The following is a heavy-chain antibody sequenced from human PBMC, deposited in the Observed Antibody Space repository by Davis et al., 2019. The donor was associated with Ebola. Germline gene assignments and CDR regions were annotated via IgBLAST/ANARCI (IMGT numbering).Heavy chain of an antibody. CDR3: ARVLFSVWNYEALDI. Sequence: SCAASGFTFSSYAMSWVRQPPGKGLEWIGEIHHSGSTNYNPSLKSRVTMFLDKSLNQFSLKMSSVTAADTAVYYCARVLFSVWNYEALDIWGQGTTVTVSS. D-gene: IGHD1-7*01. CDR2: IHHSGST. V-gene: IGHV4-4*02. J-gene: IGHJ3*02. CDR1: GFTFSSYAM.